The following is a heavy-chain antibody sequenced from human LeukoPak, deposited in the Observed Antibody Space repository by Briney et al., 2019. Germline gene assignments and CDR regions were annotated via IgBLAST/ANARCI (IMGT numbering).Heavy chain of an antibody. J-gene: IGHJ6*03. CDR3: TTGAYYEYVWGSWNYYYMDV. CDR1: GFTFSNYN. D-gene: IGHD3-16*01. CDR2: ITSSSTYI. V-gene: IGHV3-21*03. Sequence: GGSLRLSCAASGFTFSNYNMNWVRQAPGKGLEWVSSITSSSTYIYYADSVKGRFTISRDNAENSLYLQMNSLKTEDTAVYYCTTGAYYEYVWGSWNYYYMDVWGKGTTVTISS.